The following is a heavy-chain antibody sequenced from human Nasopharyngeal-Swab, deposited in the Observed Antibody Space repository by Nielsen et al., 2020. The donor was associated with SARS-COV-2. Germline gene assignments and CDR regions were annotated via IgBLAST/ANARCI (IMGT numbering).Heavy chain of an antibody. Sequence: WIRQPPGKGLEWIGSIYYSGSTYYNPSLKSRVTISVDTPKNQFSLKLSSVTAADTAVFYCASGGVNANTIFGVVIPPLWYYYGMDVWGQGTTVTVSS. J-gene: IGHJ6*02. V-gene: IGHV4-39*07. D-gene: IGHD3-3*01. CDR2: IYYSGST. CDR3: ASGGVNANTIFGVVIPPLWYYYGMDV.